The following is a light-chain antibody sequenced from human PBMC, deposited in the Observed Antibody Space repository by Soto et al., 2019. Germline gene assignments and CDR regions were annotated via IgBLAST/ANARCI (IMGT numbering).Light chain of an antibody. Sequence: DIQMTQSPSSLSASVGDRVIITCRASQRISSYLNWYQQTPGKAPRLLIYAASSLQSGVPSRFSGSGYGTDFTLTINTLQPEDFATYFCQQSYSAPLTCGGGPKVDFK. J-gene: IGKJ4*01. V-gene: IGKV1-39*01. CDR2: AAS. CDR1: QRISSY. CDR3: QQSYSAPLT.